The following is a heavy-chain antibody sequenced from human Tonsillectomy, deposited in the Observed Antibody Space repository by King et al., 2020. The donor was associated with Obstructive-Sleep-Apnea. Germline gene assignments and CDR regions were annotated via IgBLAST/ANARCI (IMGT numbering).Heavy chain of an antibody. D-gene: IGHD6-19*01. CDR2: IYRGRT. CDR3: AREAISGWYSFDY. CDR1: GGSISGSQW. Sequence: VQLQESGPGLVRPSGTLSLTCAVSGGSISGSQWWSWVRQPPGKGLEWIGEIYRGRTNSNPSLQTRVTILADMSKNQIPLKLTSVTAADTAVYYCAREAISGWYSFDYWGQGALVTVSS. J-gene: IGHJ4*02. V-gene: IGHV4-4*02.